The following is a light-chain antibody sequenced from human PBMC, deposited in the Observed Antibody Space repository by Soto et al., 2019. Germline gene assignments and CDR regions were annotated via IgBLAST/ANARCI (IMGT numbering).Light chain of an antibody. CDR2: DTS. Sequence: EIVLTQSPGTLSLSVGERVTLSCRASQSVSSYLAWYQQTPGQAPRLLIYDTSNRATGTPGRFSGSGSGTDFTLTISRLEPEDFTVYYCHQYGGSPLTFGGGTRVDI. CDR3: HQYGGSPLT. CDR1: QSVSSY. J-gene: IGKJ4*01. V-gene: IGKV3-20*01.